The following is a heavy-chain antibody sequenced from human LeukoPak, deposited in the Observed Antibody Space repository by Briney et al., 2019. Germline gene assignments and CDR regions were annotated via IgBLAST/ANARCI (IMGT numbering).Heavy chain of an antibody. V-gene: IGHV3-66*01. CDR2: ILSDGST. CDR1: GFIVSNSY. Sequence: GGSLSLSCAASGFIVSNSYISWVRQAPGKALEWVSTILSDGSTFYTDSVKGRFTISRDNSKNTLYLQMNSLRAEDTAVYYCAKAPKPYYDSSSWGQGTLVTVSS. D-gene: IGHD3-3*01. CDR3: AKAPKPYYDSSS. J-gene: IGHJ5*02.